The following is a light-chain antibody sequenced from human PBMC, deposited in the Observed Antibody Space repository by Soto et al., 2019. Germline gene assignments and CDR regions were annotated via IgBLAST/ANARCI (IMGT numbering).Light chain of an antibody. Sequence: ERVLTQSPGTLSLSPGERATLSCRASQSVSSNYLVWYQQKPGQAPRLLIYDASSRATGIPDRFSGSGSGTDFTLTISRLEPEDSAVYYCRQYGSSPITFGQGTRLEIK. CDR2: DAS. CDR1: QSVSSNY. CDR3: RQYGSSPIT. V-gene: IGKV3-20*01. J-gene: IGKJ5*01.